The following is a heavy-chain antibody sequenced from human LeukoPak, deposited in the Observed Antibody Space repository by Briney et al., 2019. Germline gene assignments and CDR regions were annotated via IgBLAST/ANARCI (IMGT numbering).Heavy chain of an antibody. Sequence: GASVKVSCKASGYTFTGYYMHWVRQAPGQGLEWMGWINPNSGGTNYAQKFQGRVTMTRDTSISTAYMELSRLRSDDTAVYYCARGSPIVGAATVDYWGQGTLVTVSS. J-gene: IGHJ4*02. D-gene: IGHD1-26*01. CDR1: GYTFTGYY. CDR3: ARGSPIVGAATVDY. CDR2: INPNSGGT. V-gene: IGHV1-2*02.